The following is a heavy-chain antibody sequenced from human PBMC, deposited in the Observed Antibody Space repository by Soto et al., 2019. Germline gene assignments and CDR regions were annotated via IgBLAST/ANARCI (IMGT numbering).Heavy chain of an antibody. V-gene: IGHV3-21*01. D-gene: IGHD2-15*01. CDR2: ISSSSSYI. Sequence: GGSLRLSCAASGFTFSSYSMNWVRQAPGKGLEWVSSISSSSSYIYYADSVKGRFTISRDNAKNSLYLQMNSLRAEDTAVYYCARDNPKRGGFDYWGQGTLVTVSS. CDR3: ARDNPKRGGFDY. CDR1: GFTFSSYS. J-gene: IGHJ4*02.